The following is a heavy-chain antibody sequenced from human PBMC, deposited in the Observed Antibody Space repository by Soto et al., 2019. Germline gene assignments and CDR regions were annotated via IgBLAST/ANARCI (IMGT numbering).Heavy chain of an antibody. CDR1: GGTFSSYS. CDR2: IIPIFGTA. J-gene: IGHJ4*02. V-gene: IGHV1-69*01. Sequence: QVQLVQSGAEVKKPGSSVKVSCKASGGTFSSYSINWVRQAPGQGLEWMGEIIPIFGTANYAQKFQGRVTMTADESTRTAYMELSSLTSEYTAVYYCARDGGRNSGGIDYWGQGTLVTVSS. CDR3: ARDGGRNSGGIDY. D-gene: IGHD1-26*01.